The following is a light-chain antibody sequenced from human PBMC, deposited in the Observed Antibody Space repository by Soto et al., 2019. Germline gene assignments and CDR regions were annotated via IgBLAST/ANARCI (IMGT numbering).Light chain of an antibody. J-gene: IGKJ1*01. V-gene: IGKV1-39*01. Sequence: DIQMPQSPPSLSASVGDRVTITCRASQTISDYLHWYQQKPGKAPTLLIYGSSSLQTGVPPRFSGSGSGTEFTLTISSLQPDDFATYYCQHYNSYPEAFGQGTKVDIK. CDR1: QTISDY. CDR2: GSS. CDR3: QHYNSYPEA.